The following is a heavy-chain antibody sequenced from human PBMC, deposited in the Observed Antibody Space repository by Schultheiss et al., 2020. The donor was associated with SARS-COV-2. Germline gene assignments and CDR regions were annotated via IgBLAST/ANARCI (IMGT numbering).Heavy chain of an antibody. D-gene: IGHD4-17*01. CDR3: ARDRRRTYGDSTDY. V-gene: IGHV3-33*01. Sequence: GSLRLSCAASGFAFSSYGMHWVRQAPGKGLEWVAVIWYDGSNKYYADSVKGRFTISRDNFEHRVYLQMSSLTSDDTGVYYCARDRRRTYGDSTDYWGQGTQVTVSS. CDR2: IWYDGSNK. J-gene: IGHJ4*02. CDR1: GFAFSSYG.